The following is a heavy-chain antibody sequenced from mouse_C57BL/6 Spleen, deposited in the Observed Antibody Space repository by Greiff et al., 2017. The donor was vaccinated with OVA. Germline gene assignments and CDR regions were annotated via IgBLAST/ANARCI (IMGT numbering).Heavy chain of an antibody. J-gene: IGHJ2*01. D-gene: IGHD4-1*01. CDR1: GYAFSSSW. CDR3: ATGYYFDY. CDR2: IYPGDGDT. V-gene: IGHV1-82*01. Sequence: VQLQQSGPELVKPGASVKISCKASGYAFSSSWMNWVKQRPGKGLEWIGRIYPGDGDTNYNGKFKGKATLTADKSSSTAYMQLSSLTSEDSAVYLCATGYYFDYWGKGTTLTVSS.